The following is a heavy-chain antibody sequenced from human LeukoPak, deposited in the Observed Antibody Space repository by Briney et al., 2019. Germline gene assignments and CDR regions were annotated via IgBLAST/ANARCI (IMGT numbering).Heavy chain of an antibody. J-gene: IGHJ5*02. CDR2: IYYSGST. Sequence: PSETLSLTCTVSGGSISSGGYYWSWIRQHPGKGLEWIGCIYYSGSTYYNPSLKSRVTISVDTSKNQFSLKLSSVTAADTAVYYCARASPYGDYWFDPWGQGTLVTVSS. D-gene: IGHD4-17*01. CDR1: GGSISSGGYY. CDR3: ARASPYGDYWFDP. V-gene: IGHV4-31*03.